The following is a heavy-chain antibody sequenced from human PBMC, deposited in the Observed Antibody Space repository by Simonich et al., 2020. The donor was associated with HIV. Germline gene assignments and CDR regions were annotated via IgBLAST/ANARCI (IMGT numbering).Heavy chain of an antibody. Sequence: QVHLQQWGAGLLKPSETLSLTCAVYGGSFSGYYWNWSRQPPGKGLEWIGEIDHSESTNSTPSHKGRVTISVDTSKNQFSLKLSSVTAADTAVYYCARRSGYDLDYWGQGTLVTVSS. V-gene: IGHV4-34*01. D-gene: IGHD5-12*01. CDR2: IDHSEST. CDR1: GGSFSGYY. J-gene: IGHJ4*02. CDR3: ARRSGYDLDY.